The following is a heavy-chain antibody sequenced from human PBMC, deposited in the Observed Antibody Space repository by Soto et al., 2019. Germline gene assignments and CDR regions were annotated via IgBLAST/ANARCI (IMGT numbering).Heavy chain of an antibody. Sequence: EVQLVETGGGLIQPGGSLRLSCAASGFTVSSNYMSWVRQAPGKGLEWVSVIYSGGSTYYADSVKGRFTISRDNSKNTLYLQMNSLRAEDMAVYYCARVGDDSSGYVLDYWGQGTLVTVSS. CDR3: ARVGDDSSGYVLDY. CDR2: IYSGGST. V-gene: IGHV3-53*02. J-gene: IGHJ4*02. CDR1: GFTVSSNY. D-gene: IGHD3-22*01.